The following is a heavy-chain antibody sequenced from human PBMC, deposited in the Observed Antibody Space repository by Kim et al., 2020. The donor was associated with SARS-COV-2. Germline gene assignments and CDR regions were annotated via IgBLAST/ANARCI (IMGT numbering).Heavy chain of an antibody. CDR1: GGTFSSYA. CDR2: IIPIFGTA. D-gene: IGHD3-22*01. Sequence: SVKVSCKASGGTFSSYAISWVRQAPGQGLEWMGGIIPIFGTANYAQKFQGRVTITADESTSTAYMELSSLRSEDTAVYYCARDRGYYYDCSGYWGYFDYLGQGTLVTVSS. V-gene: IGHV1-69*13. CDR3: ARDRGYYYDCSGYWGYFDY. J-gene: IGHJ4*02.